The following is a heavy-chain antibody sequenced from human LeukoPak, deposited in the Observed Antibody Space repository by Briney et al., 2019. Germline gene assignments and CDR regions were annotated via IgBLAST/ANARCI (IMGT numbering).Heavy chain of an antibody. J-gene: IGHJ3*02. CDR3: AKVGRWLQLGAFDI. CDR1: GFTFSSYG. Sequence: GGSLRLSCAASGFTFSSYGMHWVRQAPGKGLEWVAFIRYDGSNKYYADSVKGRFTISRDNSKNTLYLQMNSLRAEDTAVYYCAKVGRWLQLGAFDIWGQGTMVTVSS. CDR2: IRYDGSNK. V-gene: IGHV3-30*02. D-gene: IGHD5-24*01.